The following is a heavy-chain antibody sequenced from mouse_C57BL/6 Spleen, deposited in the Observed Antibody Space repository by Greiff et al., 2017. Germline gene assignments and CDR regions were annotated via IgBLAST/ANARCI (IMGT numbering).Heavy chain of an antibody. Sequence: VQLQQSGAELVRPGASVKLSCTASGFNIKDDYMHWVKQRPEQGLEWIGWIDPENGDTAYASKFQGKATITADTSSNTAYLQLSSLTSEDTAVYYCTPYDLYAMDYWGQGTSVTVSS. V-gene: IGHV14-4*01. D-gene: IGHD2-12*01. J-gene: IGHJ4*01. CDR1: GFNIKDDY. CDR2: IDPENGDT. CDR3: TPYDLYAMDY.